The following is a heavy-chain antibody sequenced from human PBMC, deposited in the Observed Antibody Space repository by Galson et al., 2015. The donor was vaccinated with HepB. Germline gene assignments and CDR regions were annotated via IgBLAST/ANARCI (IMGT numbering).Heavy chain of an antibody. D-gene: IGHD6-13*01. CDR2: IWYDGSKK. V-gene: IGHV3-33*01. Sequence: SLRLSCAASGFSFKSSGMHWVRQAPGKGLEWVAIIWYDGSKKYYPDSLKGRFTISRDNSKNTLYLEMNGLRAEDTAVYCCARVVQQLAYGMDVWGQGTTVTVSS. CDR3: ARVVQQLAYGMDV. J-gene: IGHJ6*02. CDR1: GFSFKSSG.